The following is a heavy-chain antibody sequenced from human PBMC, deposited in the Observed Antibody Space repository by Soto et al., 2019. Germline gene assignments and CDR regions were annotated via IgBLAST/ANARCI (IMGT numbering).Heavy chain of an antibody. D-gene: IGHD3-3*01. CDR2: VSYDGSNQ. CDR1: GFTFSGSA. J-gene: IGHJ6*02. V-gene: IGHV3-30-3*01. Sequence: QVHLVESGGGVVQPGRSLRLSCAASGFTFSGSAMQWVRQAPGKGLEWVAVVSYDGSNQYYADSVKGRFTISRDKSNKTLCLQMIGLRPEDTAVYYCAKDFGQITIFGVAHYGMDVWVQGTTVIVSS. CDR3: AKDFGQITIFGVAHYGMDV.